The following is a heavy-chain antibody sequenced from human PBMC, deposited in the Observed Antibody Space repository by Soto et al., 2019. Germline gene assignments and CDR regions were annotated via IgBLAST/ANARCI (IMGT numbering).Heavy chain of an antibody. CDR3: ASGRGYDILTGYYPYFDY. Sequence: EVQLVESGGGLAQPGRFLRLSCAASGFTFDDYAMHWVRQAPGKGLEWVSGISWNSGSIGYADSVKGRFTISRDNAKKSLYLQMNSLTAEDTALYYCASGRGYDILTGYYPYFDYWGQGTLVTVSS. V-gene: IGHV3-9*01. CDR1: GFTFDDYA. D-gene: IGHD3-9*01. J-gene: IGHJ4*02. CDR2: ISWNSGSI.